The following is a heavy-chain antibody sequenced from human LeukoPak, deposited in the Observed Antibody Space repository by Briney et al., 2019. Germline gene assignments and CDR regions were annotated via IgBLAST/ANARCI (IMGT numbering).Heavy chain of an antibody. CDR2: ISSSGSST. Sequence: VQPGGSMRLSCAASGFTFSNHAMSRVRQAPGKGLEWVSGISSSGSSTFFADHVKGRFTISRDNAKNSLYLQINTLQAEDTAVYYCARRSPGSSSLFFYYMDVWGKGTTVTVSS. V-gene: IGHV3-23*01. J-gene: IGHJ6*03. D-gene: IGHD1-26*01. CDR1: GFTFSNHA. CDR3: ARRSPGSSSLFFYYMDV.